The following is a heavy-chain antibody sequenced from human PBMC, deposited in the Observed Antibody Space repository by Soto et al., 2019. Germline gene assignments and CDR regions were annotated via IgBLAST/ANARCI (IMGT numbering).Heavy chain of an antibody. CDR1: DFDFRSYG. CDR3: ARDSGWPILTFDN. Sequence: PGGSLRLSCAASDFDFRSYGIHWVRQAPGKGLEWVAASSYDGRETFYADSAMGRFTVSKEMSKNTAFLQMNALRHEDTAVYFCARDSGWPILTFDNRGQSSQVTVSS. D-gene: IGHD3-10*01. V-gene: IGHV3-30*03. J-gene: IGHJ4*02. CDR2: SSYDGRET.